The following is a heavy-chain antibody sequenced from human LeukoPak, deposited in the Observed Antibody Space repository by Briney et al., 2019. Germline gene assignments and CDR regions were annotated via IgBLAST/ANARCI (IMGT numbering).Heavy chain of an antibody. CDR3: ARAATAGIFDY. J-gene: IGHJ4*02. Sequence: ASVKVSFKASGYTFTSYAMHWVRQAPGQRLEWMGWINAGNGNTKYSQKFQGRVTITRDTSASTAYMELSSLRSEDTAVYYCARAATAGIFDYWGQGTLVTVSS. V-gene: IGHV1-3*01. CDR2: INAGNGNT. CDR1: GYTFTSYA. D-gene: IGHD6-19*01.